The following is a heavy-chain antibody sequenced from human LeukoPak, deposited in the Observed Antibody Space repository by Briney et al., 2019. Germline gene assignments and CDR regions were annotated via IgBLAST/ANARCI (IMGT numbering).Heavy chain of an antibody. Sequence: SQTLSLTCKVSGASMSGGGHFWSWIRQHPGKGLEWIGYFYYSGSTDYSPSLKSRVTISADTSQNQFSLKLSSVTAADTAVYYCARTYSGRSYYFDCWGQGTLVTVSS. CDR2: FYYSGST. CDR3: ARTYSGRSYYFDC. CDR1: GASMSGGGHF. J-gene: IGHJ4*02. V-gene: IGHV4-31*03. D-gene: IGHD1-26*01.